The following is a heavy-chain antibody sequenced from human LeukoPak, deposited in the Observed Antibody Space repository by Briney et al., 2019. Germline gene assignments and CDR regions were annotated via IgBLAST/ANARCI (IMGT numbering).Heavy chain of an antibody. Sequence: GGSLKLSCAASGFTFSGSVMHWVRQASGKGLEWVGRITSKPNCYATVYAASVKGRFTISSDDSKNTAYLQMNSLKTEDTAVYYCTGGSGWYSPDYWGQGTLVTVSS. J-gene: IGHJ4*02. CDR3: TGGSGWYSPDY. V-gene: IGHV3-73*01. CDR1: GFTFSGSV. D-gene: IGHD6-19*01. CDR2: ITSKPNCYAT.